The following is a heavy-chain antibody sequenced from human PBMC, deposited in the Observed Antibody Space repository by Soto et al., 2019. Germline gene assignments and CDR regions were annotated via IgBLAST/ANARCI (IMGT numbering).Heavy chain of an antibody. CDR2: IYYSGSS. CDR3: ARLGHVYYYDSSGYREYFQH. V-gene: IGHV4-39*07. CDR1: GGSISSINDY. D-gene: IGHD3-22*01. Sequence: SETLSLTCTVSGGSISSINDYWGWIRQPPGKGLEWIGSIYYSGSSYYNPSLKSRVTISVDTSKNQFSLKLSSVTAADTAVYYCARLGHVYYYDSSGYREYFQHWGQGTLVTVS. J-gene: IGHJ1*01.